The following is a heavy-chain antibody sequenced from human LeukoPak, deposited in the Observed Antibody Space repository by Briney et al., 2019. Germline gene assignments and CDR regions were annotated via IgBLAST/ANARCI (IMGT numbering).Heavy chain of an antibody. V-gene: IGHV1-2*02. CDR2: INPNSGGT. J-gene: IGHJ3*02. CDR1: GYTFTGYY. CDR3: ARVQYYYDSSGYYWFDAFDI. D-gene: IGHD3-22*01. Sequence: VASVKVSCTASGYTFTGYYMHWVRQAPGQGLEWMGWINPNSGGTNYAQKFQGRVTMTRDTSISTAYMELSRLRSDDTAVYYCARVQYYYDSSGYYWFDAFDIWGQGTMVTVSS.